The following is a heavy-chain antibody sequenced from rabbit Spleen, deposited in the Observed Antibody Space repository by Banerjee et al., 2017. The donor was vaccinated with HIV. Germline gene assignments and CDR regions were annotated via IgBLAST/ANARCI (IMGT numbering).Heavy chain of an antibody. V-gene: IGHV1S40*01. CDR2: INMVTGKS. D-gene: IGHD4-1*01. Sequence: QSLEESGGDLVKPGASLTLTCTASGFSFSSSDYMCWVRQAPGKGLEWITCINMVTGKSVYASWAKGRFIMSRTSSTTVTLQMTSLTAADTATYFCARAIVPWLGLTRLDLWGPGTLVTVS. J-gene: IGHJ6*01. CDR3: ARAIVPWLGLTRLDL. CDR1: GFSFSSSDY.